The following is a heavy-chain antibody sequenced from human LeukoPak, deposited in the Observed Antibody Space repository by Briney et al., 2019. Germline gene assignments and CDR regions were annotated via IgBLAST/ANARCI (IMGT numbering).Heavy chain of an antibody. Sequence: GGPLRLSCAASGFTFDNYAMHWVRQAPGKGLEWVAGISWDSGNIGYADSVKGRFTISRDSAKNSLYLQMNSLRIEDTALYYCAKSLGSTMYYFDSWGQGTLVTVSS. CDR2: ISWDSGNI. D-gene: IGHD6-13*01. CDR3: AKSLGSTMYYFDS. J-gene: IGHJ4*02. CDR1: GFTFDNYA. V-gene: IGHV3-9*01.